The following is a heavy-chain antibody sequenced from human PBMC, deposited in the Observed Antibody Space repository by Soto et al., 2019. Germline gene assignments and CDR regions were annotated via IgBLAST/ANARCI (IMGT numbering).Heavy chain of an antibody. Sequence: SETLSLTCAVSGGSISSGGYSWSWIRQPPGKALEWIGNIYHTGYTHYNPSFQSRATISVDTSENQFSLKLSSVTASDSAIYYCARRDSSGRWTLWFDPWGQGTLVTVSS. J-gene: IGHJ5*02. V-gene: IGHV4-30-2*03. D-gene: IGHD6-25*01. CDR1: GGSISSGGYS. CDR3: ARRDSSGRWTLWFDP. CDR2: IYHTGYT.